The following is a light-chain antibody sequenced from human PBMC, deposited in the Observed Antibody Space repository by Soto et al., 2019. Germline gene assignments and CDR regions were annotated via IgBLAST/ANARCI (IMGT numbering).Light chain of an antibody. CDR3: QYYETSPPALT. Sequence: EMVLTQSPATLSLSPGERVTLSCGASETIASNYLAWYQHKPGLAPKILIYDASSRATGVPDRFSGSGSGTEFTLTISRLEPEDFAVYYCQYYETSPPALTFGGGTKVEIK. J-gene: IGKJ4*01. CDR2: DAS. V-gene: IGKV3D-20*01. CDR1: ETIASNY.